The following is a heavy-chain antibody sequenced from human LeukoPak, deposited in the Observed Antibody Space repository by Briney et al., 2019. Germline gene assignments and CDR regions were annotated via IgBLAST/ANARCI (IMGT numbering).Heavy chain of an antibody. Sequence: PGGSLRLSCAASGFTFSNAWMSWVRQAPGKGLEFVANIEPAGSATYYVDSVKGRFTISRDNAKNLLYLQMNNLRAEDSAVYHCGRFGYVAAVDSWGQGALVTVSS. V-gene: IGHV3-7*01. CDR3: GRFGYVAAVDS. D-gene: IGHD2-15*01. J-gene: IGHJ4*02. CDR1: GFTFSNAW. CDR2: IEPAGSAT.